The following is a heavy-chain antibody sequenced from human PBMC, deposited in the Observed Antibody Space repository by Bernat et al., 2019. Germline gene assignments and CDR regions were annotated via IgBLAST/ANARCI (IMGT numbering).Heavy chain of an antibody. D-gene: IGHD4-17*01. J-gene: IGHJ4*02. CDR1: GYRFSSYW. CDR2: IDPSDSYT. CDR3: ARRFPTVTPPDY. Sequence: EVQLVQSGAEVKKPGESLRISCKGSGYRFSSYWISWVRQMPGKGLEWMGRIDPSDSYTNYSPSFQGHVTISADKSINTAYLQWSSLKPSDTAMYYCARRFPTVTPPDYWGQGTLVTVSS. V-gene: IGHV5-10-1*03.